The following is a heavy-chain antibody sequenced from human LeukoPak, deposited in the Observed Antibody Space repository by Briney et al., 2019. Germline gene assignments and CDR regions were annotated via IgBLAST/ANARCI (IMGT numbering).Heavy chain of an antibody. CDR3: ARLSVIVGSTLEYYYYYMDV. D-gene: IGHD1-26*01. V-gene: IGHV4-34*01. J-gene: IGHJ6*03. Sequence: PSETLSLTCAVYGGTFSGYYWSWIRQPPGKRLEWVGESNDSGGTNYNPSLKRRVTISADKSKNQVSLKLTSVTAADTAVYYCARLSVIVGSTLEYYYYYMDVWGQGTTVTVSS. CDR1: GGTFSGYY. CDR2: SNDSGGT.